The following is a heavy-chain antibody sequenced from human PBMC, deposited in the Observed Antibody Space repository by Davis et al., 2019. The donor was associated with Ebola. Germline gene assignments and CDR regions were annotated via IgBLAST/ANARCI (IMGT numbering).Heavy chain of an antibody. Sequence: PSETLSLTCTVSGGSISTYYWNWIRQPPGKGLEWTGYFYSSGSTSYNPSLKSRVTLSVDRPKNQVSLILNSVTTADTAVYYCARGDFWSAYLDYWGQGTLVTVSS. D-gene: IGHD3-3*01. CDR3: ARGDFWSAYLDY. CDR1: GGSISTYY. J-gene: IGHJ4*02. V-gene: IGHV4-59*01. CDR2: FYSSGST.